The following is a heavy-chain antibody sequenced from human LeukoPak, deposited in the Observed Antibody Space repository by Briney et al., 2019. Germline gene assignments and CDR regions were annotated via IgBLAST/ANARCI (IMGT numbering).Heavy chain of an antibody. Sequence: GGSLRLSWAASAFTLSSYAMGCVRQAPGKGLEWVSTITDGGGTTYYAKYVKGRLSISRENSKNTLCLQMNSLRDEDTAVYYCAKGPYFDYGAGRPPFMDVWGHGTTVAISS. CDR2: ITDGGGTT. V-gene: IGHV3-23*01. D-gene: IGHD3-10*01. CDR1: AFTLSSYA. J-gene: IGHJ6*02. CDR3: AKGPYFDYGAGRPPFMDV.